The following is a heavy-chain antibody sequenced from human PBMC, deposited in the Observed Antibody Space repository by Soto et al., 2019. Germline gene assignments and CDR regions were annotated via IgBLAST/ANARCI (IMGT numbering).Heavy chain of an antibody. CDR1: GFTFSSYA. Sequence: GGSLRLSCAASGFTFSSYAMHWVRQAPGKGLEWVAVISYDGSNKYYADSVKGRFTISRDNSKNTLYLQMNSLRAEDTAVYYCARDQYDSSGYPTYYFDYWGQGTLVTISS. V-gene: IGHV3-30-3*01. J-gene: IGHJ4*02. D-gene: IGHD3-22*01. CDR2: ISYDGSNK. CDR3: ARDQYDSSGYPTYYFDY.